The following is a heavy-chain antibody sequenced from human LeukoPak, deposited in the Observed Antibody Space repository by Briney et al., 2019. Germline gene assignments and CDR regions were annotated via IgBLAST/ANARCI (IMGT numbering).Heavy chain of an antibody. CDR2: IYYSGST. CDR3: ARVSMIRGFGY. Sequence: SETLSLTCTVSGVSISRYYWSWIRQPPGKGLEWIGYIYYSGSTNYNPSLRSRVTILVDTSKNQFSLKLSSVTAADTAVYYCARVSMIRGFGYWGQGTLVTVSS. CDR1: GVSISRYY. D-gene: IGHD3-22*01. J-gene: IGHJ4*02. V-gene: IGHV4-59*01.